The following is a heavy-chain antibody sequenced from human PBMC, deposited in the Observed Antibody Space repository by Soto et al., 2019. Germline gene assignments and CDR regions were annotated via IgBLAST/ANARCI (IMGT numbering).Heavy chain of an antibody. V-gene: IGHV1-69*06. CDR2: IVPIFGTA. Sequence: QVELVQSGAEVKKPGSSVKVSCKASGGTFSTYVISWVRQAPGQGLEWMGGIVPIFGTANYAQKFHGRVTITADTSTNTACMALSSLRSEDTAVYFCARVHGYNAAFDSCGQGTLVTVSS. CDR3: ARVHGYNAAFDS. D-gene: IGHD5-12*01. J-gene: IGHJ4*02. CDR1: GGTFSTYV.